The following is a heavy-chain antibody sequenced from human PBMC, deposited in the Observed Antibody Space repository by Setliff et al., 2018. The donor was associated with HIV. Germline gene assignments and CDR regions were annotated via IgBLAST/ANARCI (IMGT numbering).Heavy chain of an antibody. CDR3: ARRERYCSGTTCYRYFQH. V-gene: IGHV3-21*01. CDR2: ISSGGNYI. J-gene: IGHJ1*01. CDR1: GFTFSNYN. Sequence: LGESLKISCAASGFTFSNYNMNWVRQAPGKGLEWVSSISSGGNYIYYRDSMKGRFTISRDNARNSLFLQMNGLRAEDTAVYFCARRERYCSGTTCYRYFQHWGQGTLVTVSS. D-gene: IGHD2-2*01.